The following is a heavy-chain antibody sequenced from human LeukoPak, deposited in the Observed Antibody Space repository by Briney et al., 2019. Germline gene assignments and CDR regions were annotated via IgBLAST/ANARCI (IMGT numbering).Heavy chain of an antibody. Sequence: GRSLRLSCAVSGFTFDDYAMHWVRQGPGKGLEWVSGISWNSGSIGYADSVKGRFTISRDNAKNSLYLQMNSLRVEDTAFYYCVKERSGTGFFESWGQGTLVTVSS. V-gene: IGHV3-9*01. CDR2: ISWNSGSI. CDR1: GFTFDDYA. J-gene: IGHJ4*02. D-gene: IGHD1-26*01. CDR3: VKERSGTGFFES.